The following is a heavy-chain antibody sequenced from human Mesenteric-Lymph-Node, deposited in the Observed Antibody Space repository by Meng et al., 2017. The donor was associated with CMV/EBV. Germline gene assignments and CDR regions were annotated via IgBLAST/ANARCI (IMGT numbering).Heavy chain of an antibody. V-gene: IGHV3-23*01. J-gene: IGHJ3*02. CDR2: IDESGAYT. Sequence: FNFSIYAMTWVRQAPGKGLEWVSNIDESGAYTYYAASVKGRFTISRDNSKKTLYLQMNSLRAEDTALYYCAKSLDWCRSTSCASEMWGQGTKVTVSS. CDR1: FNFSIYA. CDR3: AKSLDWCRSTSCASEM. D-gene: IGHD2-2*01.